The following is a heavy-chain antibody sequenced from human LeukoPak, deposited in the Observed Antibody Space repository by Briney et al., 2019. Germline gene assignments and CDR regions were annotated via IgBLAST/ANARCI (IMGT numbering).Heavy chain of an antibody. CDR1: GGTFSSYA. CDR2: IIPIFGTA. D-gene: IGHD1-26*01. CDR3: ARELSERIVGATPAFDI. V-gene: IGHV1-69*06. J-gene: IGHJ3*02. Sequence: ASVKVSCKASGGTFSSYAISWVRQAPGQGLEWMGGIIPIFGTANYAQKFQGRVTITADKSTSTAYMELSSLRSEDTAVYYCARELSERIVGATPAFDIWGQGTMVTVSS.